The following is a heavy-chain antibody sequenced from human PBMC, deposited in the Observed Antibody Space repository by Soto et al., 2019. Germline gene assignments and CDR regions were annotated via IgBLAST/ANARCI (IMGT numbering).Heavy chain of an antibody. CDR3: ITQGGYDFDY. V-gene: IGHV3-73*01. D-gene: IGHD5-12*01. CDR1: GFTFSGSA. J-gene: IGHJ4*02. CDR2: IRSKANSYAT. Sequence: GGSLRLSCAASGFTFSGSAMHWVRQASGKGLEWVGRIRSKANSYATAYAASVKGRFTISRDDSKNTAYLQMNSLKTEDTAVYYCITQGGYDFDYWGQGTLVTVSS.